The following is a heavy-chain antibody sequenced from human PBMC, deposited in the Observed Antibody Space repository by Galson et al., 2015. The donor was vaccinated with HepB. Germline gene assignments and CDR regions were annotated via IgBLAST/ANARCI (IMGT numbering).Heavy chain of an antibody. V-gene: IGHV3-15*07. D-gene: IGHD1-26*01. CDR2: IKRKTDGGTT. Sequence: SLRLSCAASGFTISNAWMNWVRQAPGKGLEWVGRIKRKTDGGTTDYAAPVKGRFTISRDDSKNTLYLEMNSLKTEDTAVYYCTSPGAGPTGYFDYWGQGTLVTVSS. J-gene: IGHJ4*02. CDR1: GFTISNAW. CDR3: TSPGAGPTGYFDY.